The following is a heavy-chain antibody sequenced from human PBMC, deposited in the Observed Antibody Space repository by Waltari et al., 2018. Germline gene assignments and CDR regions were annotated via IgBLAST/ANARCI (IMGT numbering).Heavy chain of an antibody. CDR3: ASAVTGKEYFPC. CDR1: GGSFSPQT. Sequence: QVQVVQSGAEMRKPGSSVRVSCKASGGSFSPQTTMWARQATGQGAVWMGARKAPGKVRGWMGRIIPVLRAPPCAHKVQRRVTLTEDESTNTVQMDLRSLTSDDTAVYYCASAVTGKEYFPCWGQGTLLTVS. CDR2: IIPVLRAP. V-gene: IGHV1-69*18. J-gene: IGHJ1*01. D-gene: IGHD6-19*01.